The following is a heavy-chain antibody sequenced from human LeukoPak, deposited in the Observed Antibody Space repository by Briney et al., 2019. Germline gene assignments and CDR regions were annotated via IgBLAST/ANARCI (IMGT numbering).Heavy chain of an antibody. D-gene: IGHD2-2*01. CDR1: GFTFDDYT. J-gene: IGHJ6*03. CDR2: ISWDGGST. Sequence: GGSLRLSCAASGFTFDDYTMHWVRQAPGKGLGWVSLISWDGGSTYYADSVKGRFTISRDNSKNSLYLQMNSLRTEDTALYYCAKDAHCSSTSCYGDSGYVDVWGKGTTVTVSS. V-gene: IGHV3-43*01. CDR3: AKDAHCSSTSCYGDSGYVDV.